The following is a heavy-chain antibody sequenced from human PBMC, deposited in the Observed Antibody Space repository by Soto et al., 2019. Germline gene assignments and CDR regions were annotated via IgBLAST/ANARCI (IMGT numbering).Heavy chain of an antibody. J-gene: IGHJ5*02. CDR1: GFTFSSYG. D-gene: IGHD5-18*01. Sequence: QVQLVESGGGVVQPGRSLRLSCAASGFTFSSYGMHWVRQAPGKGLEWVAVIWYDGSNKYYADSVKGRFTISRDNSKNTLYLQMNSRRAEDTAVYYCAREAGYGNWFDPWGQGTLVTVSS. CDR2: IWYDGSNK. CDR3: AREAGYGNWFDP. V-gene: IGHV3-33*01.